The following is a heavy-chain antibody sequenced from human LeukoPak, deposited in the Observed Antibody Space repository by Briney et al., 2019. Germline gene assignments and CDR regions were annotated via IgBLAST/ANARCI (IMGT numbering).Heavy chain of an antibody. CDR2: INGDGTST. CDR3: ARASTTVPNLLDY. Sequence: GGSLRLSCAASGFTFSAYWMHWVRQAPGKGLLWVSRINGDGTSTKYADSVKGRFTISRDNARHTLYLQMNSLRAEDTAVYYCARASTTVPNLLDYWGQGTLVTVSS. D-gene: IGHD4-17*01. J-gene: IGHJ4*02. V-gene: IGHV3-74*03. CDR1: GFTFSAYW.